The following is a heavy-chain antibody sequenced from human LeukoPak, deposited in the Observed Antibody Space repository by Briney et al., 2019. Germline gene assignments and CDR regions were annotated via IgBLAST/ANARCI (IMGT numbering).Heavy chain of an antibody. V-gene: IGHV3-30*02. CDR2: IRYDGSNK. Sequence: GGSLRLSCAASGFTFSSYGMHWVRQAPGKGLEWVAFIRYDGSNKYYADSVKGRFTISRDNSKNTLYLQMNSLRAEDTAVYYCAKDRSDYYYYMDVWGKGTTVTVSS. J-gene: IGHJ6*03. CDR1: GFTFSSYG. CDR3: AKDRSDYYYYMDV.